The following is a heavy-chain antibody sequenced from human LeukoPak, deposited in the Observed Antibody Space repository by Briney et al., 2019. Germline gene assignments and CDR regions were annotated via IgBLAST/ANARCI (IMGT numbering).Heavy chain of an antibody. Sequence: VASVKVSCKASGYTFTGYYMHWVRQAPGQGLEWMGGIIPIFGTANYAQKFQGRVTITTDESTSTAYMELSSLRSEDTAVYYCASSEDSSGYFFRRESYAFDIWGQGTMVTVSS. V-gene: IGHV1-69*05. CDR2: IIPIFGTA. CDR1: GYTFTGYY. D-gene: IGHD3-22*01. J-gene: IGHJ3*02. CDR3: ASSEDSSGYFFRRESYAFDI.